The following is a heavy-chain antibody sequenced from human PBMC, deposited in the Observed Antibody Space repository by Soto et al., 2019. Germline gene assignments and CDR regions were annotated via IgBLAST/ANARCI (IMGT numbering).Heavy chain of an antibody. Sequence: QVQLVESGGGVVQPGRSLRLSCAASGFTFSSYGMHWVRQAAGKGLEWVAVISYDGSNKYYADSVKGRFTISRDNSKNTLYLQMNSLRAEDTAVYYCAKDTGRGYYFDYWGQGTLVTVSS. J-gene: IGHJ4*02. D-gene: IGHD3-16*01. CDR3: AKDTGRGYYFDY. V-gene: IGHV3-30*18. CDR2: ISYDGSNK. CDR1: GFTFSSYG.